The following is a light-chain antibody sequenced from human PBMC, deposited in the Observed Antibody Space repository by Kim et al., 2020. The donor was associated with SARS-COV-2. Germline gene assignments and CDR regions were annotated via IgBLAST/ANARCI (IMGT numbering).Light chain of an antibody. J-gene: IGKJ4*01. CDR1: QSVFYNSNKKNY. CDR2: WAS. V-gene: IGKV4-1*01. CDR3: QQHYSLPLT. Sequence: DIVMTQSPDSLAVSLGERASINCKSSQSVFYNSNKKNYFAWYQQKPGQPPKLLISWASTRESGVPDRFSGSGSGTDFTLTISSLQAEDVAVYFCQQHYSLPLTFGGGTKVDIK.